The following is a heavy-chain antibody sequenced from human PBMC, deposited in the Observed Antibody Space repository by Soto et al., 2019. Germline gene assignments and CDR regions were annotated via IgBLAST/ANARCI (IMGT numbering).Heavy chain of an antibody. Sequence: ASVKVSCKASGGTFSSYAISWVRQAPGQGLEWMGGIIPIFGTANYAQKFQGRVTITADESTSTAYMELSSLRSEDTAVYYCAKRGGDYYYYYYGMDVWGQGTTVTVSS. D-gene: IGHD3-16*01. CDR1: GGTFSSYA. J-gene: IGHJ6*02. CDR2: IIPIFGTA. V-gene: IGHV1-69*13. CDR3: AKRGGDYYYYYYGMDV.